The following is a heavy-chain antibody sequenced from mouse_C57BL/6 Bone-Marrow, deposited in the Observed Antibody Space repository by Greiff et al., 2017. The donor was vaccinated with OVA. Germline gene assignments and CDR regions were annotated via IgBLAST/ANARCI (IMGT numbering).Heavy chain of an antibody. CDR2: ILPGSGST. J-gene: IGHJ1*03. V-gene: IGHV1-9*01. CDR3: ARPIWDYYYGSTDWYFDV. Sequence: LVESGAELMKPGASVKLSCKATGYTFTGYWIEWVKQRPGHGLEWIGEILPGSGSTNYNEKFKGKATFTADTSSNTAYMQLSSLTTEDSAIYYCARPIWDYYYGSTDWYFDVWGTGTTVTVSS. CDR1: GYTFTGYW. D-gene: IGHD1-1*01.